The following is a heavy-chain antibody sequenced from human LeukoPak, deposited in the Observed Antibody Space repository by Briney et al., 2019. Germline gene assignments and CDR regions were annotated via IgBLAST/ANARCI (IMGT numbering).Heavy chain of an antibody. CDR2: IYSGGST. CDR1: GFTVSSNY. D-gene: IGHD6-6*01. J-gene: IGHJ4*02. CDR3: AKDRPRYSSSSYDY. Sequence: GGSLRLSCAASGFTVSSNYMSWVRLAPGKGLEWVSVIYSGGSTYYADSVKGRFTISRDNSKNTLYLQMNSLRAEDTAVYYCAKDRPRYSSSSYDYWGQGTLVTVSS. V-gene: IGHV3-66*01.